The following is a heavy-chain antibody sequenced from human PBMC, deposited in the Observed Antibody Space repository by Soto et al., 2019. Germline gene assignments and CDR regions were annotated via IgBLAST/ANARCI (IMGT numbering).Heavy chain of an antibody. CDR1: GYTFTSYD. V-gene: IGHV1-8*01. Sequence: QVQLVQSGAEVKKPGASVKVSCKASGYTFTSYDITWVRQATGQGLEWMGWMNPNSGNTGYAQKFQGRVTMTRNTSISTAYMELSSLRSEDTAVYYCVRGITIFGVVPGWGQGTLVTVSS. J-gene: IGHJ4*02. CDR2: MNPNSGNT. CDR3: VRGITIFGVVPG. D-gene: IGHD3-3*01.